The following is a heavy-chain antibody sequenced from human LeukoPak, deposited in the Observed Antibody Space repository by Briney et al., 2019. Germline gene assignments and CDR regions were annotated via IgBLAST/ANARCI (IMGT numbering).Heavy chain of an antibody. D-gene: IGHD6-19*01. CDR3: ARDHGSGWTWAYDY. CDR1: GGSISSYY. V-gene: IGHV4-59*01. Sequence: SETLSLTCTVSGGSISSYYWSWIRQPPGKGLEWIGSIYYSGSTYYNPSLKSRVTISVDTSKNQFSLKLSSVTAAATAVYYCARDHGSGWTWAYDYWGQGTLVTVSS. J-gene: IGHJ4*02. CDR2: IYYSGST.